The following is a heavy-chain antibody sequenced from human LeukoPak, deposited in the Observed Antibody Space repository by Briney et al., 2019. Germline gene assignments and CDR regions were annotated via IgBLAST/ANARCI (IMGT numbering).Heavy chain of an antibody. CDR2: IYHRGST. V-gene: IGHV4-59*12. D-gene: IGHD5-24*01. J-gene: IGHJ2*01. CDR3: ARAPTRPIPLEMATIDRYFDL. Sequence: SETLSLTCTVSGGSISSYYWSWIRQPPGKGLEWIGYIYHRGSTNHNPSLKSRVTISIDTSKNQFSLKVSSVTAADTAVYYCARAPTRPIPLEMATIDRYFDLWGRGTLVTVSS. CDR1: GGSISSYY.